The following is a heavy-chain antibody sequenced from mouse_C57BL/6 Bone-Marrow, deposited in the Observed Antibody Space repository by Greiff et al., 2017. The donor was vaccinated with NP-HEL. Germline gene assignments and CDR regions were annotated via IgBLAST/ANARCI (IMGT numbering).Heavy chain of an antibody. Sequence: LVESGPELVKPGASVKISCKASGYAFSSSWMNWVKQRPGKGLEWIGRIYPGDGDTNYNGKFKGKATLTADKSSSTAYMQLSSLTSEDSAVYFCARWSTVVAEGYYFDYWGQGTTLTVSS. J-gene: IGHJ2*01. CDR1: GYAFSSSW. D-gene: IGHD1-1*01. CDR3: ARWSTVVAEGYYFDY. V-gene: IGHV1-82*01. CDR2: IYPGDGDT.